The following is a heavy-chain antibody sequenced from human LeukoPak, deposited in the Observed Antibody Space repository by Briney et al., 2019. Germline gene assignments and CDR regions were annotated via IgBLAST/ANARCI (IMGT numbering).Heavy chain of an antibody. CDR1: GGSCSGYY. J-gene: IGHJ4*02. CDR3: ARGLEYSSSSPFDY. V-gene: IGHV4-34*01. CDR2: INHSGST. Sequence: PSETLSLTCAVYGGSCSGYYWSWIRQPPGKGLEWIGEINHSGSTNYNPSLKSRVTISVDTSKNQFSLKLSSVTAADTAVYYCARGLEYSSSSPFDYWGQGTLVTVSS. D-gene: IGHD6-6*01.